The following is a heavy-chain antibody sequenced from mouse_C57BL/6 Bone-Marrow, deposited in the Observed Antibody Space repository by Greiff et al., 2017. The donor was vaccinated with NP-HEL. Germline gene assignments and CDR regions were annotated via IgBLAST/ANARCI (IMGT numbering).Heavy chain of an antibody. CDR2: ISSGGSYT. D-gene: IGHD2-5*01. J-gene: IGHJ2*01. CDR1: GFTFSSYG. Sequence: EVQVVESGGDLVKPGGSLKLSCAASGFTFSSYGMSWVRQTPDKRLEWVATISSGGSYTYYPDSVKGRFTISRDNAKNTLYLQMSSLKSEDTAMYYCARSNYDFDYWGQGTTLTVSS. CDR3: ARSNYDFDY. V-gene: IGHV5-6*01.